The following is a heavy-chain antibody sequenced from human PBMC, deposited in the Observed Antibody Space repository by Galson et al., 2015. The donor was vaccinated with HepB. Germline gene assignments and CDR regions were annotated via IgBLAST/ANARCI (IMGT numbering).Heavy chain of an antibody. CDR1: GFTFSSYA. D-gene: IGHD3-22*01. CDR2: ISGSGGST. V-gene: IGHV3-23*01. Sequence: SLRLSCAASGFTFSSYAMSWVRQAPGKGLEWVSAISGSGGSTYYADSVKGRFTISRDNSKNTLYLQMNSLRAADTAVYYCAKERDSSGYYPTGNFDYWGQGTLVTVSS. CDR3: AKERDSSGYYPTGNFDY. J-gene: IGHJ4*02.